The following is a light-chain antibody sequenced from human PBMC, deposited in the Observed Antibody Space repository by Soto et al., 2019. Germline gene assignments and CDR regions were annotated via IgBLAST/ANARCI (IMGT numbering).Light chain of an antibody. CDR2: SNN. V-gene: IGLV1-44*01. CDR1: SSSIGSNT. CDR3: AAWDDSLKGV. J-gene: IGLJ1*01. Sequence: QSALTQPPSASGTPGQRLTISCSGTSSSIGSNTVNWYQQLPGTAPKLLIYSNNQRPSGVPDRFSASKSGTSASLAISGLQSEDEADYYCAAWDDSLKGVFGTGTKLTVL.